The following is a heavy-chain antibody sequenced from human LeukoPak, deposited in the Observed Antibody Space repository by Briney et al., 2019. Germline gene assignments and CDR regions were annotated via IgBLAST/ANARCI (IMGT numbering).Heavy chain of an antibody. J-gene: IGHJ4*02. CDR2: VRNSSGGEAT. V-gene: IGHV3-15*01. D-gene: IGHD2-2*01. CDR1: GFTISNVC. Sequence: GGTLTLSCSVSGFTISNVCLGWFCQPPAQGHEWVGRVRNSSGGEATDYAAPVQGRFAISSHGSSNTLYLQMSSLKTGDTTVYCCASAMWVSQFMCLVYWGQGNRVPVS. CDR3: ASAMWVSQFMCLVY.